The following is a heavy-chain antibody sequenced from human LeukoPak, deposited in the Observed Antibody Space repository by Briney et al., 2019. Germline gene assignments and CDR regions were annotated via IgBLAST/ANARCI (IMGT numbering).Heavy chain of an antibody. CDR3: ARDRGPIQLWYHTDY. V-gene: IGHV3-48*04. D-gene: IGHD5-18*01. Sequence: GGSLRLSCAGSGFTFSTYSMSWVRQAPGKGLEWVSYISGSSDAIYYADSVRGRVTISRDNAKNSLYLQMNSLRAEDTAVYYCARDRGPIQLWYHTDYWGQGTLVTASS. CDR1: GFTFSTYS. J-gene: IGHJ4*02. CDR2: ISGSSDAI.